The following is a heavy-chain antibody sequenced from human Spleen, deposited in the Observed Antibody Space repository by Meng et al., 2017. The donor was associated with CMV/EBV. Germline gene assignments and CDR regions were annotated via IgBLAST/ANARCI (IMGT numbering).Heavy chain of an antibody. CDR2: IRYDGSNE. D-gene: IGHD2-21*01. Sequence: GESLKISCAASGFIFTSYGMHWVRQAPGKGLEWVAFIRYDGSNEYYADSVKGRFTISRDSSKNTVYLQLNSLRVEDTAVYYCARDGLVVIAIRDAFDIWGQGTMVTVSS. CDR3: ARDGLVVIAIRDAFDI. CDR1: GFIFTSYG. V-gene: IGHV3-30*02. J-gene: IGHJ3*02.